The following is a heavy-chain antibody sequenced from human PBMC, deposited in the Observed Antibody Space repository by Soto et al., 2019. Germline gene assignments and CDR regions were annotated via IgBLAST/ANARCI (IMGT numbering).Heavy chain of an antibody. CDR1: GFTFSTYS. J-gene: IGHJ6*02. CDR2: ISSRSYTI. Sequence: EVQLVESGGGLVQPGGSLRLSCAASGFTFSTYSMNWVRQAPGKGLEWVSYISSRSYTIYYVDSAKGRFTISRDNAKNSLYLQMNSLRDEDTAVYYCARGGSSSDNGMDVWAQGTTVTVSS. CDR3: ARGGSSSDNGMDV. D-gene: IGHD6-6*01. V-gene: IGHV3-48*02.